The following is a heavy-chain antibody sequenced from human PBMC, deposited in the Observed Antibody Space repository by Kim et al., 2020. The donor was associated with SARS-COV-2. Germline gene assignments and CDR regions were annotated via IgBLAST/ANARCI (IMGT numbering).Heavy chain of an antibody. J-gene: IGHJ3*01. CDR1: GFIFSAHY. CDR2: SRNRANSYTT. D-gene: IGHD6-19*01. CDR3: ASRIAVTGTDAFDV. V-gene: IGHV3-72*01. Sequence: GGSLRLSCAASGFIFSAHYMEWVRQPPGKGLEWVGRSRNRANSYTTAYAASGKGRFTISRDGSKNSLYLQMNSLKSEDPAVYNCASRIAVTGTDAFDVWGQGTTVTVSS.